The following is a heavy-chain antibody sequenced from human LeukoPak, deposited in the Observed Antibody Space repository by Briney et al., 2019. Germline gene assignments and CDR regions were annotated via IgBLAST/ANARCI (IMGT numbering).Heavy chain of an antibody. D-gene: IGHD1-1*01. CDR2: IYHSGST. V-gene: IGHV4-4*02. J-gene: IGHJ3*02. Sequence: SETLSLTCAVSGGSISSGNWWSWVRQPPGKGLEWIGEIYHSGSTNYNPSLKSRVTISVGKSRNQISLKLTSVTAADTAVYYCARPGRGGAFDIWGQGTMVAVSS. CDR3: ARPGRGGAFDI. CDR1: GGSISSGNW.